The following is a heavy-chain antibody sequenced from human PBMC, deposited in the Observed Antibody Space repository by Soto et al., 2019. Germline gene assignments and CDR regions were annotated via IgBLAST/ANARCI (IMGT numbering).Heavy chain of an antibody. CDR2: ISGSGGST. J-gene: IGHJ6*03. Sequence: PGGSLRLSCVASGFTFSSYAMSWVRQAPGKGLEWVSAISGSGGSTYYADSVKGRFTISRDNSKNTLYLQMNSLRAEDTAVYYCAKQKLVWPRETYYMDVWGKGTTVTVSS. CDR1: GFTFSSYA. D-gene: IGHD6-6*01. V-gene: IGHV3-23*01. CDR3: AKQKLVWPRETYYMDV.